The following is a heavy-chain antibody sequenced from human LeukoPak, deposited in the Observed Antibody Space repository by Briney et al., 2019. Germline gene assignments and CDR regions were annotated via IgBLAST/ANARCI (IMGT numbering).Heavy chain of an antibody. Sequence: PGGSLRLSCAASGFIFRSYSMNWVRQAPGKGLEWVSSISSSSSYIYYADSVKGRFTISRDNAKNSLYLQMNSLRAEDTAVYYCAREFVGSYSEWYFDLWGRGTLVTVSS. J-gene: IGHJ2*01. CDR3: AREFVGSYSEWYFDL. CDR1: GFIFRSYS. D-gene: IGHD1-26*01. V-gene: IGHV3-21*01. CDR2: ISSSSSYI.